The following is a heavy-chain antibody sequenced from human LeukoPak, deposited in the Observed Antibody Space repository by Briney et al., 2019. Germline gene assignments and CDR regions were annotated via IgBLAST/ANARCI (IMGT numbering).Heavy chain of an antibody. CDR3: ARRRYYYGSGSTFDY. V-gene: IGHV4-34*01. CDR1: GGSFSGYY. Sequence: PSETLSLTCAVYGGSFSGYYWSWIRQPPGKGLEWIGEINHSGSTNYNPSLKSRVTISVDTSKNQFSLKLSSVTAADTAVYYCARRRYYYGSGSTFDYWGQGTLVTVSS. CDR2: INHSGST. D-gene: IGHD3-10*01. J-gene: IGHJ4*02.